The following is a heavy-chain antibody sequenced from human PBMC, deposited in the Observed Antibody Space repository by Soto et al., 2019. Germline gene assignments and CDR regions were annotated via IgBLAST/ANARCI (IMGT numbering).Heavy chain of an antibody. J-gene: IGHJ5*02. CDR2: INPSGGST. V-gene: IGHV1-46*02. CDR3: ARGSTNGYCSGGSCRGGWFDP. CDR1: GYTFNNYG. D-gene: IGHD2-15*01. Sequence: GASVKVSCKASGYTFNNYGISWVRQAPGQGLEWMGIINPSGGSTSYAQKFQGRVTMTRDTSTSTVYMELSSLRSEDTAVYYCARGSTNGYCSGGSCRGGWFDPWGQGTLVTVSS.